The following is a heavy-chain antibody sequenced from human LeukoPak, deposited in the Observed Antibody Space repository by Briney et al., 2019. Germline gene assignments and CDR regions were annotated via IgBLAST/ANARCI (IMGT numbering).Heavy chain of an antibody. CDR3: ARESGDGSGSYDY. V-gene: IGHV1-2*06. D-gene: IGHD3-10*01. CDR2: INPNSGGT. Sequence: ASVKVSCKASGYSFTNYYIHWVRQAPGQGLEWMGRINPNSGGTNYAQKFQGRVTMTRDTSISTAYMELSRLRSDDTAVYYCARESGDGSGSYDYWGQGTLATVSS. J-gene: IGHJ4*02. CDR1: GYSFTNYY.